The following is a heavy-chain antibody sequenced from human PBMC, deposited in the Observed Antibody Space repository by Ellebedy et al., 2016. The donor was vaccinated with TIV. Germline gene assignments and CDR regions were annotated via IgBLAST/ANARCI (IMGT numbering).Heavy chain of an antibody. CDR2: IVVGSGNT. CDR1: GFTFTSSA. J-gene: IGHJ4*02. D-gene: IGHD3-16*02. V-gene: IGHV1-58*01. Sequence: SVKVSCXASGFTFTSSAVQWVRQARGQRLEWIGWIVVGSGNTNYAQKFQGRVTITADKSTSTAYMELSSLRSEDTAVYYCARARGSYDYIWGSYRLYYFDYWGQGTLVTVSS. CDR3: ARARGSYDYIWGSYRLYYFDY.